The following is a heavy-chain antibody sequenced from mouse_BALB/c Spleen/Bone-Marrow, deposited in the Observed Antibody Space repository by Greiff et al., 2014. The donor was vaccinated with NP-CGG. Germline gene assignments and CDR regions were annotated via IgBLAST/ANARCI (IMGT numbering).Heavy chain of an antibody. V-gene: IGHV1-69*02. Sequence: QVQLQQPGAELVKPGAPVKLSCKASGYTFTSYWMNWVKQRPGRGLEWIGRIDPSDSETHYNQKFKDKATLTVDKSSSTAYIQLSSLTSVDSAVYYCARSHGYYPYWYFDVWGAGTTVTVSS. J-gene: IGHJ1*01. D-gene: IGHD2-3*01. CDR3: ARSHGYYPYWYFDV. CDR1: GYTFTSYW. CDR2: IDPSDSET.